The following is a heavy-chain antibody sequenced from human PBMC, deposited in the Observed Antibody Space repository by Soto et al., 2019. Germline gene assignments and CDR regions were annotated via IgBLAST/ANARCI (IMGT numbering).Heavy chain of an antibody. CDR2: IYSGGDT. CDR3: ARKTDSIPSGGDV. CDR1: GFAVRHNY. Sequence: EVQLVESGGGLVQPGGFLRLSCTASGFAVRHNYMTWVRQAPGKGLEWVSLIYSGGDTAYADSVKGRFTISRHTSQNTLYLQMNSLRAEDTAGYYCARKTDSIPSGGDVWGKGTAVTVSS. J-gene: IGHJ6*04. V-gene: IGHV3-53*04. D-gene: IGHD3-10*01.